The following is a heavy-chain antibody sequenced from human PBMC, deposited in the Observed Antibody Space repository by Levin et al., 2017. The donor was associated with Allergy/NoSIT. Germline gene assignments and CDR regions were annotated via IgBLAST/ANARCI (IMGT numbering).Heavy chain of an antibody. D-gene: IGHD5-18*01. CDR2: ISGSGGST. V-gene: IGHV3-23*01. CDR3: AKDLGVYSYGRGLFDY. CDR1: GFTFSSYA. Sequence: GASVKVSCAASGFTFSSYAMSWVRQAPGKGLEWVSAISGSGGSTYYADSVKGRFTISRDNSKNTLYLQMNSLRAEDTAVYYCAKDLGVYSYGRGLFDYWGQGTLVTVSS. J-gene: IGHJ4*02.